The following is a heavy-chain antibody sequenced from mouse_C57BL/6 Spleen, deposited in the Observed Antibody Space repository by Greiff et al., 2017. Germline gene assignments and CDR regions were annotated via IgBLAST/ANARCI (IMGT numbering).Heavy chain of an antibody. Sequence: EVKLVESGGGLVKPGGSLKLSCAASGFTFSDYGMHWVRQAPEKGLEWVAYISSGSSTIYYADTVKGRFTISRDNAKNTLFLQMTSLRSEDTAMYYCARAGGSSPYAMDYWGQGTSVTVSS. CDR2: ISSGSSTI. CDR3: ARAGGSSPYAMDY. D-gene: IGHD1-1*01. CDR1: GFTFSDYG. J-gene: IGHJ4*01. V-gene: IGHV5-17*01.